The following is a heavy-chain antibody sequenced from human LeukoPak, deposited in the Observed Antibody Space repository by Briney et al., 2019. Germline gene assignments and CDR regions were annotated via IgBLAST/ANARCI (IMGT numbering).Heavy chain of an antibody. V-gene: IGHV4-59*01. CDR2: IYYSGST. J-gene: IGHJ3*02. CDR3: ARDQRRAFDI. Sequence: SETLSLTRTVSGYSISRYYWSWIRQPPGKGLEWIGYIYYSGSTNYNPSLKSRVTISVDTSKNQFSLKLSSVTAADTAVYYCARDQRRAFDIWGQGTMVTVSS. CDR1: GYSISRYY.